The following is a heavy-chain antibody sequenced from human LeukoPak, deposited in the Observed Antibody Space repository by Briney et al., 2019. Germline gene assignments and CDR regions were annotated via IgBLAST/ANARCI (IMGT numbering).Heavy chain of an antibody. CDR3: ARSSGWFHAFDI. V-gene: IGHV1-2*02. D-gene: IGHD6-19*01. CDR1: GYTFTGYY. J-gene: IGHJ3*02. CDR2: INPNTGGT. Sequence: ASVKVSCKASGYTFTGYYMHWVRQAPGQGLEWMGWINPNTGGTKYAQKFQGRVTMTRDTSISTAYMELSRLRSDDTAVYYCARSSGWFHAFDIWGQGTMVTVSS.